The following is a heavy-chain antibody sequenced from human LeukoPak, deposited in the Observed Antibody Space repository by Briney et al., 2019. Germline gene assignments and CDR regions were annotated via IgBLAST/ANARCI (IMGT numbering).Heavy chain of an antibody. J-gene: IGHJ3*02. CDR2: VYYSGST. CDR1: GDSLPSDY. V-gene: IGHV4-59*12. CDR3: ARGGEVPASFWGADEAFDI. Sequence: SETLSLTCSVSGDSLPSDYWTWIRQPPGKGLQWIGYVYYSGSTNYSPSLKSRATISVDKSKNQFSLKLSSVTAADTAVYYCARGGEVPASFWGADEAFDIWGQGTMVTVSS. D-gene: IGHD2-2*01.